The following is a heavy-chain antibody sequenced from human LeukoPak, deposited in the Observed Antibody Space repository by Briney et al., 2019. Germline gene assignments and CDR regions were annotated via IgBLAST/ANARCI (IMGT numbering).Heavy chain of an antibody. V-gene: IGHV1-24*01. J-gene: IGHJ4*02. D-gene: IGHD3-10*01. CDR3: ATDLGFGELFAFDY. CDR2: FDPEDGET. CDR1: GYTLTELS. Sequence: RASVKVSCKVSGYTLTELSMHWVRQAPGKGLEWMGGFDPEDGETIYAQKFQGRVTMTEDTSTDTAYMELSSLRSEDTAVYYCATDLGFGELFAFDYWGQGTLVTVSS.